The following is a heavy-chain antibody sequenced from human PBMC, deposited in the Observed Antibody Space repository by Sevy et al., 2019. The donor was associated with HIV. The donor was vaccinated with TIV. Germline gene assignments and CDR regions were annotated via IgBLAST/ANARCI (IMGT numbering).Heavy chain of an antibody. CDR2: ISSRSSYI. D-gene: IGHD4-17*01. Sequence: GGSLRLSCTASGFTFSSYDMNWVRQAPGKGLEWVSSISSRSSYIYYADSVKGRFTISRDNAKNSLYLQMNSLRAEDTAVYYCARDYGGIRHFQYWGQGTLVTVSS. V-gene: IGHV3-21*01. CDR1: GFTFSSYD. J-gene: IGHJ1*01. CDR3: ARDYGGIRHFQY.